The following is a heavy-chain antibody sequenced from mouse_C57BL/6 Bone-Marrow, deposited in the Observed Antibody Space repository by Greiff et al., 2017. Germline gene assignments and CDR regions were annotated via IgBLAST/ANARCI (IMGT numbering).Heavy chain of an antibody. CDR3: AREGWLLLSAY. CDR2: IHPNSGST. V-gene: IGHV1-64*01. CDR1: GYTFTSYW. J-gene: IGHJ3*01. D-gene: IGHD2-3*01. Sequence: QVQLQQSGAELVKPGASVKLSCKASGYTFTSYWMHWVKQRPGQGLEWIGMIHPNSGSTNYNEKFTSKATLTVDKSSSTAYMQLSSLTSEDSAVYYCAREGWLLLSAYWGQGTLVTVSA.